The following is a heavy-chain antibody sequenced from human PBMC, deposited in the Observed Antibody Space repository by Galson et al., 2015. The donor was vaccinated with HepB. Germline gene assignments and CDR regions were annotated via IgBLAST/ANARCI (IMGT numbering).Heavy chain of an antibody. V-gene: IGHV3-21*01. CDR1: GFTFSSYS. CDR3: ARGQQLGLLHFDY. D-gene: IGHD6-13*01. J-gene: IGHJ4*02. CDR2: ISSSSSYI. Sequence: SLRLSCAASGFTFSSYSMNWVRQAPGKGLEWVSSISSSSSYIYYADSVKGRFTISRDNAKNSLYLQMNSLRAEDTAAYYCARGQQLGLLHFDYWGQGTLVTVST.